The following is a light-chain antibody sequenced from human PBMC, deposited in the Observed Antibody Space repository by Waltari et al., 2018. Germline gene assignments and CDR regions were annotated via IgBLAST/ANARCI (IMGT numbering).Light chain of an antibody. CDR3: SSYTSSSTLV. CDR2: DVN. J-gene: IGLJ2*01. V-gene: IGLV2-14*03. Sequence: QSALTQPASVSGSPGQSITISCTGTSSDDGGYNYVSWYQQHPGKAPKLMIYDVNNRPSGVSNRFSGSKSGNTASLTISGLQAEDEADYFCSSYTSSSTLVFGGGTKLTVL. CDR1: SSDDGGYNY.